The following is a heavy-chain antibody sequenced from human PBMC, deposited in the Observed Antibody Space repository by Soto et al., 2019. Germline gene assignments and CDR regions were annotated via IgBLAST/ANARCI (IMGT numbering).Heavy chain of an antibody. Sequence: GWSLRLSCAASGFTFNEYYMSWIRQAPGKGLEWISYSSNSGTFARYADSVKGRFSISRDNAKNSLYLQINSLRGDDTAIYYCARSGDNYNLLDYWGQGT. J-gene: IGHJ4*02. CDR1: GFTFNEYY. V-gene: IGHV3-11*06. D-gene: IGHD1-1*01. CDR2: SSNSGTFA. CDR3: ARSGDNYNLLDY.